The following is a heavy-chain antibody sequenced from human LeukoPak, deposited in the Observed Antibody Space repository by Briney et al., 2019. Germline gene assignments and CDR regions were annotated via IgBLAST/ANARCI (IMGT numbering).Heavy chain of an antibody. V-gene: IGHV1-18*01. D-gene: IGHD3-22*01. J-gene: IGHJ3*02. CDR2: ISGYNGNT. CDR1: GYTFSSYG. CDR3: ASLKNYYDSSGYLVTDAFDI. Sequence: GASVKVSCKASGYTFSSYGMNWVRQAPGQGLEWMGWISGYNGNTNYAQKLQGRVTMTTDTSTSTAYMELRSLKSDDTAVYYCASLKNYYDSSGYLVTDAFDIWGQGTMVTVSS.